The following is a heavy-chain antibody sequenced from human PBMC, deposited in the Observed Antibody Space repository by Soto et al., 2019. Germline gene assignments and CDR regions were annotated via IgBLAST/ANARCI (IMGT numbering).Heavy chain of an antibody. CDR3: ARQGMAARKYFHRYLYV. Sequence: QVHLEESGGGVVQPGRSLRLSCAASGFTFRDYAFHWVRQAPGKGLEWVTLISYDGSSTLFADSVKGRFTISRDNSQKTLYLQMNSLRAEDTAVYYCARQGMAARKYFHRYLYVWGQGTTVIVSS. CDR1: GFTFRDYA. J-gene: IGHJ6*02. D-gene: IGHD6-6*01. CDR2: ISYDGSST. V-gene: IGHV3-30-3*01.